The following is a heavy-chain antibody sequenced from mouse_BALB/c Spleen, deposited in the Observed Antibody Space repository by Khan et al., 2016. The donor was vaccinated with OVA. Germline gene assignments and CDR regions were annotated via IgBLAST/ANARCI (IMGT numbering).Heavy chain of an antibody. V-gene: IGHV5-9-3*01. Sequence: EVQLQESGAGLVKPGGSLKLSCAVSGFTFSTYAMSWVRQTSEKSLVWVATISSDGDYTYYPENLKGRFTISRDNAKNTLYLQMSSLRSEDTAEYYGTKSAYGNFAYWGQGTLVTVSA. D-gene: IGHD2-1*01. CDR3: TKSAYGNFAY. J-gene: IGHJ3*01. CDR2: ISSDGDYT. CDR1: GFTFSTYA.